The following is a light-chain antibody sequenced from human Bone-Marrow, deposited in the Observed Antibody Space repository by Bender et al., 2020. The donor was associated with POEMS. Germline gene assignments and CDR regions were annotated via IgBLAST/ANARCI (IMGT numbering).Light chain of an antibody. J-gene: IGLJ2*01. V-gene: IGLV3-19*01. CDR2: GKD. CDR1: SLRASY. CDR3: ASRDTNGHHLGML. Sequence: SSELTQDPAVSVALGQTVRITCEGDSLRASYASWYQQMPGQAPVLVIYGKDSRPSGIPDRFSGSRSADTASLIITGAQAEDEADYYCASRDTNGHHLGMLFGGGTKVTVL.